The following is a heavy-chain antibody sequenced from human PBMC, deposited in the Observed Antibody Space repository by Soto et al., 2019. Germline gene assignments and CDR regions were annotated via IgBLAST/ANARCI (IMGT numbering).Heavy chain of an antibody. D-gene: IGHD3-16*01. CDR3: TTSPDPWGY. J-gene: IGHJ4*02. V-gene: IGHV3-15*01. Sequence: EVHLVESGGGLVKPGGSLRLSCAVSGFTVSSAWMTWVRQAPGKGLEWVARIKSKTDGGTTDCAAPVRGRSTISRDDSKNTLYLQMDSLKTEDTAVYYCTTSPDPWGYWGQGTLVTVSS. CDR2: IKSKTDGGTT. CDR1: GFTVSSAW.